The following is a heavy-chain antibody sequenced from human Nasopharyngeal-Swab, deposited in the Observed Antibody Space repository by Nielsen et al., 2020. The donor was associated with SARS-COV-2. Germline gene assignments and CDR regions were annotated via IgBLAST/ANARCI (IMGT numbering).Heavy chain of an antibody. CDR3: AKRTSYCSSTSCYELNYYYMDV. D-gene: IGHD2-2*01. V-gene: IGHV3-23*01. CDR1: GFTFSRFG. CDR2: ISFSGGST. Sequence: GESLKISCAASGFTFSRFGMSWVRQAPGKGLEWVSGISFSGGSTYYADSVKGRFTISRDNSKNTLYLQMNSLRAEDTAVYYCAKRTSYCSSTSCYELNYYYMDVWGKGTTVTVSS. J-gene: IGHJ6*03.